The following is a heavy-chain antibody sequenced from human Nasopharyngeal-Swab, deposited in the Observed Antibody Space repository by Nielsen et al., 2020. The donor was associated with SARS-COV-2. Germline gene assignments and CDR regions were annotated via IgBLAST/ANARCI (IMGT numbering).Heavy chain of an antibody. CDR3: ARGAPSSYWFDP. CDR2: FKYGGSS. Sequence: SETLSLTCAVFGGSFSNYYWTWNRQPPGKELGWIGEFKYGGSSNYNPSLKSRVTMSLDTSQNQFSLVLSSVTAADTAVYYCARGAPSSYWFDPWGQGTLVTVSS. J-gene: IGHJ5*02. CDR1: GGSFSNYY. V-gene: IGHV4-34*01.